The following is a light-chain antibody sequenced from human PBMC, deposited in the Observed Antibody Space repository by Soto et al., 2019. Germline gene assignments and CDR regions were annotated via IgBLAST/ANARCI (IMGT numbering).Light chain of an antibody. V-gene: IGKV3-20*01. CDR3: QQYGSSPWT. CDR2: GAS. J-gene: IGKJ1*01. CDR1: QSVNNSY. Sequence: EIVFTQSPCTLSLSPGERATLSCRASQSVNNSYLAWYQQKPGQTPRLLIYGASGKAKGIPDRFSGSGSRTDFTLIITRLEPEDFAFYYCQQYGSSPWTFGQGTKVDIK.